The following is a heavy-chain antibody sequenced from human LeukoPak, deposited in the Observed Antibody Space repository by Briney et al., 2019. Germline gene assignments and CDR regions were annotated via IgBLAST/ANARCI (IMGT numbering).Heavy chain of an antibody. V-gene: IGHV4-4*02. CDR2: IYHSGNT. J-gene: IGHJ4*02. D-gene: IGHD6-13*01. Sequence: PSETLSLTCAVSGGSISSSNWWSWVRQPPGKGLEWIGEIYHSGNTNYNPSLKSRVTISVDKSKNQFSLKLSSVTAADTAVYYCARHVAAAGTENFDYWGQGTLVTVSS. CDR3: ARHVAAAGTENFDY. CDR1: GGSISSSNW.